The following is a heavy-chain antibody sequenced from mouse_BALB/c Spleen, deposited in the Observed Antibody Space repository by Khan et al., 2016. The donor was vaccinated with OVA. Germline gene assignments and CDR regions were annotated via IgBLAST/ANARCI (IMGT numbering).Heavy chain of an antibody. Sequence: EVELVESGGGLVQPGGSLRLSCATSGFTFTDYYMNWVRQPPGKALEWLGFIRKKASGYTTEYSPSVKGRFTISRDTSHSILYLQMNTRRAEDSATYYCARVDYGYGLAYWGQGTLVTVSA. D-gene: IGHD1-2*01. CDR1: GFTFTDYY. V-gene: IGHV7-3*02. J-gene: IGHJ3*01. CDR3: ARVDYGYGLAY. CDR2: IRKKASGYTT.